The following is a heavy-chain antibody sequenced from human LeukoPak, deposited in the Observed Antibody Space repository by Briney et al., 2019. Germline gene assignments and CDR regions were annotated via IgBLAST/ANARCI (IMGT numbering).Heavy chain of an antibody. V-gene: IGHV4-34*01. CDR2: INHSGST. CDR3: ARGRRPPSGYYGSGRYDY. D-gene: IGHD3-10*01. J-gene: IGHJ4*02. Sequence: SETLSLTCTVSSGSISSDNHYWSWIRQPPGKGLEWIGEINHSGSTNYNPSLKSRVTISVDTSKNQFSLKLSSVTAADTAVYYCARGRRPPSGYYGSGRYDYWGQGTLVTVSS. CDR1: SGSISSDNHY.